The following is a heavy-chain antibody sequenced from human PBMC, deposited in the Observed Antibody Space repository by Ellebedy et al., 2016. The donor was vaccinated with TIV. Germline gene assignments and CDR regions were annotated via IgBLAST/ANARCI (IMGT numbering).Heavy chain of an antibody. V-gene: IGHV4-59*12. J-gene: IGHJ4*02. CDR3: ARASRNYYTSFFDI. Sequence: MPSETLSLTCTVSGGSISGYYWSWIRQPPGKGLEWIGYSYYSGNINYNPSLKNRVSISVDTYRNRLSLRLSSVTAADSAVYYCARASRNYYTSFFDIWGQGSLVTVSS. CDR2: SYYSGNI. CDR1: GGSISGYY. D-gene: IGHD3-22*01.